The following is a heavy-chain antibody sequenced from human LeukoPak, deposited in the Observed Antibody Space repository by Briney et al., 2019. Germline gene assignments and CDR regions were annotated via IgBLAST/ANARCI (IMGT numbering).Heavy chain of an antibody. J-gene: IGHJ5*02. CDR2: ISSSGGST. Sequence: PGGSLRLSCAASGFTFRNYGMSWVRQAPGKGLEWVSGISSSGGSTYYADSVKGRFTISRDNSKNTLYLQMNSLRAEDTAVYYCAKGRTPGGRYSEGWFDPWGQGTLVTVSS. CDR3: AKGRTPGGRYSEGWFDP. V-gene: IGHV3-23*01. D-gene: IGHD5-18*01. CDR1: GFTFRNYG.